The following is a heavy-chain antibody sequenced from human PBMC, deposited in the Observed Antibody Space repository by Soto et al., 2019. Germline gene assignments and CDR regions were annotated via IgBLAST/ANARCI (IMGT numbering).Heavy chain of an antibody. J-gene: IGHJ3*02. V-gene: IGHV4-59*01. D-gene: IGHD2-15*01. CDR1: GDSIIRSF. Sequence: QVQLQESGPRLVKSSETLSLVCSVSGDSIIRSFWGWIRQSPGKGLQYLGYISDSGVTDYDPSLKSRVTISVDTSKNQFSLKMTSVTAADTAVYYCARGAGAFAGPDSFDIWGQGKMVTVSS. CDR3: ARGAGAFAGPDSFDI. CDR2: ISDSGVT.